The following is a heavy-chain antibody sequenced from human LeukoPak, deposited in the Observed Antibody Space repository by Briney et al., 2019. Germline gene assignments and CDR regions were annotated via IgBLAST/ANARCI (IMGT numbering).Heavy chain of an antibody. CDR3: ARQYGRPFDY. Sequence: GESLKISCKGSGYTFSSSWIGWLRQMPGKGLEWLGIIYPGDSDTRYSPSFQDQVTISADKSTNPPYLQWISLKPTDTGIYYCARQYGRPFDYWGQGTLVTVSS. J-gene: IGHJ4*02. D-gene: IGHD4-17*01. V-gene: IGHV5-51*01. CDR2: IYPGDSDT. CDR1: GYTFSSSW.